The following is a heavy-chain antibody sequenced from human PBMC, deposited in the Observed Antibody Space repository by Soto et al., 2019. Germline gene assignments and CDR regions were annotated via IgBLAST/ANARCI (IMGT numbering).Heavy chain of an antibody. CDR2: ISGSGSST. V-gene: IGHV3-23*01. CDR1: GFTFNNYA. CDR3: AKDRDTDYDLGGGDYYYVMDV. J-gene: IGHJ6*02. Sequence: GGSLRLSCAASGFTFNNYAMNWVRQAPGRGLEWVSTISGSGSSTYYADSVKGRFTISRDSSKNTLFLQMNSLRAEDTAVYFCAKDRDTDYDLGGGDYYYVMDVWGQGTTVTVSS. D-gene: IGHD5-12*01.